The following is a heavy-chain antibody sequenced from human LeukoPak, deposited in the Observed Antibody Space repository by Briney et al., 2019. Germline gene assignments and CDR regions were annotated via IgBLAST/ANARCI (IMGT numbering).Heavy chain of an antibody. CDR3: ASCGSYYFDY. CDR2: IYYSGST. D-gene: IGHD1-1*01. J-gene: IGHJ4*02. V-gene: IGHV4-39*07. Sequence: SETLSLTCTVSGGSISSSSYYWGWIRQPPGKGLEWIGSIYYSGSTYYNPSLKSRVTISVDTSKNQFSLKLSSVTAADTAVYYCASCGSYYFDYWGQGILVTVSS. CDR1: GGSISSSSYY.